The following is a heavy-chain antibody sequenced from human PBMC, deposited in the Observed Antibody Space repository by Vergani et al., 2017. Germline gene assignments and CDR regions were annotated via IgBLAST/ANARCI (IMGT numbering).Heavy chain of an antibody. J-gene: IGHJ5*02. Sequence: QVQLVQSGAEVKKPGSSVKVSCKASGGTFSSYAIIWVRQAPGQGLEWMGGIIPIFGTANYAQKFQGRVTITADESTSTAYMELSRLRSDDTAVYYCARVNYGDYAGLFDPWGQGTLVTVSS. D-gene: IGHD4-17*01. CDR2: IIPIFGTA. V-gene: IGHV1-69*01. CDR1: GGTFSSYA. CDR3: ARVNYGDYAGLFDP.